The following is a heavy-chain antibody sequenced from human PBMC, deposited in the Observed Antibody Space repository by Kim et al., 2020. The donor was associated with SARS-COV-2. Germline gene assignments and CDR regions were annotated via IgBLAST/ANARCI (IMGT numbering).Heavy chain of an antibody. J-gene: IGHJ4*02. CDR2: IYYSGIT. D-gene: IGHD6-19*01. V-gene: IGHV4-39*01. CDR3: ARPRRVAGTRRYYFDY. CDR1: GGSISSSSYY. Sequence: SETLSLTCTVSGGSISSSSYYWGWIRQPPGKGLEWIGSIYYSGITYYNPSLKSRVTISVDTSKNQFSLKLSSVTAADTDVYYCARPRRVAGTRRYYFDYWGQGTLVTVAS.